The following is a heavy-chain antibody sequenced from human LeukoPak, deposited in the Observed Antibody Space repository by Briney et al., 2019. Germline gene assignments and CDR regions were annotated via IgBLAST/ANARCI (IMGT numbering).Heavy chain of an antibody. V-gene: IGHV3-74*01. CDR3: ARDGLEFYNWFDP. CDR1: GFSFSNYW. J-gene: IGHJ5*02. D-gene: IGHD3-10*01. Sequence: PGGSLRLSCAASGFSFSNYWMHWVRQAPGKGLVWVSRINSDGSSTTYADSVKGRFTISRDNAKNTLYLQMNSLRAEDTAVYYCARDGLEFYNWFDPWGQGTLVTVSS. CDR2: INSDGSST.